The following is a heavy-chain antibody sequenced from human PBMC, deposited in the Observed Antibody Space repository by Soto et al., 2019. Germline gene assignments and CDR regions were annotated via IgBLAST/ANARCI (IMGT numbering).Heavy chain of an antibody. V-gene: IGHV3-23*01. D-gene: IGHD5-18*01. CDR2: ISGSGGST. Sequence: EVQLLESGGGLVQPGGSLRLSCAASGFTLSSYAMSWVRQAPGKGLEWVSAISGSGGSTYYADSGKGRFTISRDNSKNTLFLQMNSLRAEDTAVYYCAKDLGIQLWFSDHDAFDIWGQGIMVTVSS. J-gene: IGHJ3*02. CDR3: AKDLGIQLWFSDHDAFDI. CDR1: GFTLSSYA.